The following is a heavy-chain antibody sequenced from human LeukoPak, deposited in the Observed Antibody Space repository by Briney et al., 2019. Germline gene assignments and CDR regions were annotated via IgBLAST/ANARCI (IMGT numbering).Heavy chain of an antibody. Sequence: GRSLRLSCAASGFTFNSYSMHWVRQAPGKGLEWVAIITFDGSNKYYADSVKGRFTISRDNSRSTLYLQMSGLTPEDTAVYYCARRSQGIVVVPAALDYWGQGTPVTVSS. D-gene: IGHD2-2*01. CDR3: ARRSQGIVVVPAALDY. J-gene: IGHJ4*02. CDR2: ITFDGSNK. CDR1: GFTFNSYS. V-gene: IGHV3-30-3*01.